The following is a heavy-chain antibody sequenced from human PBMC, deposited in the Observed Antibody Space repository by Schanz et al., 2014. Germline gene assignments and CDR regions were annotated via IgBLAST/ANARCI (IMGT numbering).Heavy chain of an antibody. Sequence: QVQLQESGPGLVKPSETLSLTCTVSGGSISSYYWSWLRQPPGKGLEWIGYIFHSGNTNSDPSLKSRVTLSLAPSKNQSPLSLNSVTAADTAVYYCARGRFGNWYFDLWGRGTLVTISS. J-gene: IGHJ2*01. V-gene: IGHV4-59*12. CDR3: ARGRFGNWYFDL. D-gene: IGHD3-10*01. CDR1: GGSISSYY. CDR2: IFHSGNT.